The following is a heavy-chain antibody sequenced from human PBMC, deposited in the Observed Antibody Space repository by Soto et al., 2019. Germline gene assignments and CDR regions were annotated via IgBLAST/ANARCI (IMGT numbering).Heavy chain of an antibody. CDR3: AKDTPYYYGSSGYYHDYGAFDI. CDR2: ISATGGGT. D-gene: IGHD3-22*01. J-gene: IGHJ3*02. CDR1: GFTFNNYA. V-gene: IGHV3-23*01. Sequence: PGGSLRLSCTASGFTFNNYAMSWVRQAPGKGLEWVSLISATGGGTYYADSVKGRFTISRDNSKNTLYLQMNSLRAEDTAVYYCAKDTPYYYGSSGYYHDYGAFDIWGQGTMVTVSS.